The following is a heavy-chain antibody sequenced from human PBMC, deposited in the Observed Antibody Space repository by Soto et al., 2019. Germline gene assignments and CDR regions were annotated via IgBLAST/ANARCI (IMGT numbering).Heavy chain of an antibody. Sequence: QVQLVESGGGVVQPGRSLRLSCAASGFTFSSYGMNWVRQAPGKGLEWVAVIWFDGSNKYYADSVRGRFTISRDNSKNTVRLQMNSLRAEDTAVYYCARESGGRQLDYWGQGTLVTVSA. CDR3: ARESGGRQLDY. J-gene: IGHJ4*02. CDR1: GFTFSSYG. D-gene: IGHD6-19*01. CDR2: IWFDGSNK. V-gene: IGHV3-33*01.